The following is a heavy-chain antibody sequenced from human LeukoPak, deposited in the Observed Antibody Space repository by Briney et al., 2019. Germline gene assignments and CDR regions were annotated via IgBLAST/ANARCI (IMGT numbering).Heavy chain of an antibody. V-gene: IGHV4-61*02. Sequence: SETLSLTCTVSGGSIRSGSYYWSWIRQPAGKGLEWIGRIYTSGSTNYNPSLKSRVTMSVDTSKNQFSLKLSSVTAADTAVYYCARGERYDYYGSGGYYDLDYWGQGTLLSVSS. CDR2: IYTSGST. D-gene: IGHD3-10*01. CDR3: ARGERYDYYGSGGYYDLDY. J-gene: IGHJ4*02. CDR1: GGSIRSGSYY.